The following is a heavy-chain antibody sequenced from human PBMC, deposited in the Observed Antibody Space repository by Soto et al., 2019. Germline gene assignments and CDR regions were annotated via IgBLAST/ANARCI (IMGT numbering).Heavy chain of an antibody. Sequence: QVQLQESGPGLVKPSETLSLTCTVSGGSVSSGSYYWSWIRQPPGKGLEWIGYIYYSGSTNYNPSPNSRVTISADTSKNQFSLKLSSVTAADTAVYYCARGIEGWYQGRYYYGMDVWGQGATVTVSS. V-gene: IGHV4-61*01. D-gene: IGHD6-19*01. CDR1: GGSVSSGSYY. J-gene: IGHJ6*02. CDR2: IYYSGST. CDR3: ARGIEGWYQGRYYYGMDV.